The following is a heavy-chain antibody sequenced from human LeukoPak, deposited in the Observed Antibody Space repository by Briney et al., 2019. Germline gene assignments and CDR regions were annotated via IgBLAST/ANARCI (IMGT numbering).Heavy chain of an antibody. CDR1: SGSISSGVYY. D-gene: IGHD5-24*01. J-gene: IGHJ4*02. CDR2: IYYSGST. V-gene: IGHV4-31*03. CDR3: ARGVRWLQLSYFDY. Sequence: SQTLSLTCPDSSGSISSGVYYWSWIRQHPRKGLEWIGYIYYSGSTYYNPSLKSRVTISVDTSKNQFSLKLSSVTAADTAVYYCARGVRWLQLSYFDYWGQGTLVTVSS.